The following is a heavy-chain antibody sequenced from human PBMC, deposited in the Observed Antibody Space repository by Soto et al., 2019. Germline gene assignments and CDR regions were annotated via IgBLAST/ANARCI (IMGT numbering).Heavy chain of an antibody. CDR3: ATDTTPSL. CDR2: VYYSGST. Sequence: SETLSLTCTVSGASISSYYWSWIRQPPGKGLEWIGYVYYSGSTNYNPSLKSRVTISVDTSKNQFSLKLSSVTATDTAMYYCATDTTPSLWGQGTLVTVSS. J-gene: IGHJ4*02. V-gene: IGHV4-59*01. CDR1: GASISSYY. D-gene: IGHD1-1*01.